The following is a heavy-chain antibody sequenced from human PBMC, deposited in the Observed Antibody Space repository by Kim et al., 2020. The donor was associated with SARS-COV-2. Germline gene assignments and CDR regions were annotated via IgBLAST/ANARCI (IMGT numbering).Heavy chain of an antibody. CDR2: ISAYNGNT. CDR1: GYTFTSYG. V-gene: IGHV1-18*04. Sequence: ASVKVSCKASGYTFTSYGISWVRQAPGQGLEWMGWISAYNGNTNYAQKLQGRVTMTTDTSTSTAYMEMRSLRSDDTAVYYCARVWLDDDYGDYKGLRDAFDIWGQGTMVTVSS. D-gene: IGHD4-17*01. J-gene: IGHJ3*02. CDR3: ARVWLDDDYGDYKGLRDAFDI.